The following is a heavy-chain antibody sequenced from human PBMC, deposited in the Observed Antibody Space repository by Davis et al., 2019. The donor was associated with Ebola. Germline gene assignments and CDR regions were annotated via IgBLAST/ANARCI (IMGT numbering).Heavy chain of an antibody. D-gene: IGHD4-11*01. CDR3: ARGGETVTGTASHGMDV. CDR1: GFTFSSYG. J-gene: IGHJ6*02. Sequence: GGSLRLSCAASGFTFSSYGMHWVRQAPGKGLEWVAVISYDGSNKYYADSVKGRFTISRDNSKNTLYLQMNSLTAEDTAVYYCARGGETVTGTASHGMDVWGQGTTVTVSS. CDR2: ISYDGSNK. V-gene: IGHV3-30*03.